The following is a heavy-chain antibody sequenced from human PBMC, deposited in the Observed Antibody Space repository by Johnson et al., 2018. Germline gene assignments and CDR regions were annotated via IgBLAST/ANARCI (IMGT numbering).Heavy chain of an antibody. D-gene: IGHD4-17*01. CDR2: INSDGSTT. Sequence: VQLVQSGGGPVQPGGSLRLSCSASGFTLSSYWMDWVRQDPGKGLVWVSGINSDGSTTSYADSVKGRFTIPRDNAENTLVLQMNSLRADDPAVYYCARGNGHAFDMWGQGTLVTVSS. CDR1: GFTLSSYW. J-gene: IGHJ3*02. CDR3: ARGNGHAFDM. V-gene: IGHV3-74*02.